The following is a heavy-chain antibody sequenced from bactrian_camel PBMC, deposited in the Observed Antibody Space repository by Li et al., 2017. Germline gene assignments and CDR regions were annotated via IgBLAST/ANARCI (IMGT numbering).Heavy chain of an antibody. D-gene: IGHD5*01. CDR2: INSDGSST. Sequence: DVQLVESGGDLVQPGGSLRLSCAASGFTFSNYYMSWVRQAPGKGLEWVSTINSDGSSTYYADSVKGRITISRDNAKNTLYLQMNSLKTEDTAVYYCSAERGTMGWAFGDWGQGTQVTVS. J-gene: IGHJ6*01. V-gene: IGHV3S40*01. CDR1: GFTFSNYY. CDR3: SAERGTMGWAFGD.